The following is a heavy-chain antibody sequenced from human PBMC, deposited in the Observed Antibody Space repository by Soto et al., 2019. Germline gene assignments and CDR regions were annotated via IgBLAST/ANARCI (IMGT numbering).Heavy chain of an antibody. Sequence: SETLSLTCTVSGGNIRSYYWSWIRQPPGKGLEWIGYIYDSGSTNYNPSLKSRVTISVDTSKNQFSLKLTSVTAADTAVYYCAAPPRYWGQGTLVTVSS. CDR1: GGNIRSYY. V-gene: IGHV4-59*01. CDR2: IYDSGST. CDR3: AAPPRY. D-gene: IGHD6-6*01. J-gene: IGHJ4*02.